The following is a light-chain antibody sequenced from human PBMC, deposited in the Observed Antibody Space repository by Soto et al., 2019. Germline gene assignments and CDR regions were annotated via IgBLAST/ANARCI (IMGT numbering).Light chain of an antibody. CDR3: QRRSDWPPKYT. Sequence: EIELTQSPATLSLSPGERATLSCRASQSLSTFLAWYQQKPGQAPRLLIYDASNRATGIPARFSGSGSGTDFTLTISSLEPEDFAVYYCQRRSDWPPKYTFGQGTRLDIK. CDR2: DAS. CDR1: QSLSTF. V-gene: IGKV3-11*01. J-gene: IGKJ2*01.